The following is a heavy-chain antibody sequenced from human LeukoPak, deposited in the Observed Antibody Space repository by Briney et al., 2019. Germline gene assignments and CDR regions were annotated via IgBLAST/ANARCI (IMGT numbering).Heavy chain of an antibody. Sequence: ASVKVSCKASGYTFTSYYMHWVRQAPGQGLEWMGIINPSGGSTSYAQKFQGRVTMTRDTSTSTVYMDLSSLRSEDTAVYYCARPTVYYGDYVASFDYWGQGTLVTVSS. CDR3: ARPTVYYGDYVASFDY. J-gene: IGHJ4*02. V-gene: IGHV1-46*01. CDR2: INPSGGST. CDR1: GYTFTSYY. D-gene: IGHD4-17*01.